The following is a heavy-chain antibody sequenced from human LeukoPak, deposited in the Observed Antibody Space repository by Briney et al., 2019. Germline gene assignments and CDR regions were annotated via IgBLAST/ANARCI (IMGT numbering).Heavy chain of an antibody. J-gene: IGHJ4*02. CDR2: ISYDGSNK. Sequence: PGRSLRLSCAASGFTFSSYGMHWVRQAPGKGLEWVAVISYDGSNKYYADSVKGRFTISRDNSKNTLYLQMNSLRAEDTAVYYCASGYYYDSSGYYHQTPFDYWGQGTWSPSPQ. D-gene: IGHD3-22*01. V-gene: IGHV3-30*03. CDR3: ASGYYYDSSGYYHQTPFDY. CDR1: GFTFSSYG.